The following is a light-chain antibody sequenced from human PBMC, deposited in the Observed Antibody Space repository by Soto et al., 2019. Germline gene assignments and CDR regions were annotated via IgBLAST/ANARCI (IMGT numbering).Light chain of an antibody. Sequence: EIVLTQSPATLSVSPGERVTLSSRARQSVDINLAWYQQKPGQPPRLLSYGASTRATDMSGTFSGRGSGTEFTLTISSLRPEDFAVYYCQQYRSWPRTFGQGTKVEMK. CDR1: QSVDIN. J-gene: IGKJ1*01. CDR2: GAS. CDR3: QQYRSWPRT. V-gene: IGKV3-15*01.